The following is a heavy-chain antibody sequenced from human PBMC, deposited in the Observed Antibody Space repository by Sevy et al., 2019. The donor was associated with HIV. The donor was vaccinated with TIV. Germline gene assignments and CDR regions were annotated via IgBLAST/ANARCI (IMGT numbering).Heavy chain of an antibody. CDR3: ARKYDSSGYFDY. D-gene: IGHD3-22*01. Sequence: GGSLRLSCAVSGFTFSNYAMNWVRQAPGKGLEWVSGISGSGGSGTKTNYADSVKGRLTISIDDSKNSLYLQLISLRAEDTAIYYCARKYDSSGYFDYWGQGTLVTVSS. CDR2: ISGSGGSGTKT. V-gene: IGHV3-23*01. CDR1: GFTFSNYA. J-gene: IGHJ4*02.